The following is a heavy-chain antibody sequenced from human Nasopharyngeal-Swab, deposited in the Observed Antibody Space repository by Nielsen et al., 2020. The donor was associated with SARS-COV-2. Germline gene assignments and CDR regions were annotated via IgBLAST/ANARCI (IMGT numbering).Heavy chain of an antibody. CDR1: GGSISNSQW. CDR2: IYHGEYT. Sequence: SETLSLTCVVSGGSISNSQWWTWVRQPPRKGLEWIGEIYHGEYTNYNPSLKSRFTISADKSNNQFSLDLTSVTAADTAVYYCATRDPQPVWGQGTLVTVSS. D-gene: IGHD2-2*01. CDR3: ATRDPQPV. V-gene: IGHV4/OR15-8*02. J-gene: IGHJ4*02.